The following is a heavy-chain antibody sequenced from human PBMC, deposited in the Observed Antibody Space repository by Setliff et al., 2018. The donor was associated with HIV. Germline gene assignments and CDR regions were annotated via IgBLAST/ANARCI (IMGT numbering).Heavy chain of an antibody. V-gene: IGHV4-4*09. Sequence: LSLTCTVSGDSLSSYSWNWIRQSPGGGLEWIWFIFSSGSTKYNPSLQSRVTMSIDTSKKQFSLRLTPVTAADTAVYYCARRIDDSGSFPDKNWFDTWGQGSLVTVSS. J-gene: IGHJ5*02. CDR2: IFSSGST. CDR1: GDSLSSYS. D-gene: IGHD3-10*01. CDR3: ARRIDDSGSFPDKNWFDT.